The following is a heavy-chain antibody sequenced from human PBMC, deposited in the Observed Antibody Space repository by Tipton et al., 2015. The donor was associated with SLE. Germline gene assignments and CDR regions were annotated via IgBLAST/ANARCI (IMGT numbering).Heavy chain of an antibody. CDR2: IYYSGST. D-gene: IGHD6-13*01. J-gene: IGHJ3*02. V-gene: IGHV4-59*12. CDR3: ARMSSGWSVGAFDI. Sequence: TLSLTCTISDGSISSYFWSWIRQPPGKGLEWIGYIYYSGSTNYNPSLKSRVTISVDTSKNQFSLKLSSVTAADTAVYYCARMSSGWSVGAFDIWGQGRMGTGSS. CDR1: DGSISSYF.